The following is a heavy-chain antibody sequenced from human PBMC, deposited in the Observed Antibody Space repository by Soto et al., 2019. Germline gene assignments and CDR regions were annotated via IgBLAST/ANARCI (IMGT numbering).Heavy chain of an antibody. Sequence: QVQLVQSGGDVKKPGASVKVSCTSFRYTFTSHGIDWVRQAPGQGLEWMGWISTFNGKTDYAQKFQGRVTMTADTITSTGHMELRSLRSDDTAVYYCARLLTEGATFREDAFDLWGQGTKGTVSS. D-gene: IGHD1-26*01. CDR2: ISTFNGKT. V-gene: IGHV1-18*01. CDR1: RYTFTSHG. CDR3: ARLLTEGATFREDAFDL. J-gene: IGHJ3*01.